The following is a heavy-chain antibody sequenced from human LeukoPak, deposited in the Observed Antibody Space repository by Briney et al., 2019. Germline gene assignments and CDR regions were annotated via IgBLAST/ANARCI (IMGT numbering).Heavy chain of an antibody. V-gene: IGHV5-51*01. CDR3: ASIRDGYPLPSDQ. CDR2: IYPGDAET. D-gene: IGHD5-24*01. J-gene: IGHJ4*02. CDR1: GYSFTSYW. Sequence: GESLKISCKGSGYSFTSYWIGWVRQMPGEGLGLMGSIYPGDAETRYSPSFQGQVTISPDQSIGTAYLQWSSPEGSDTAMYYCASIRDGYPLPSDQWGQGTLVTVSP.